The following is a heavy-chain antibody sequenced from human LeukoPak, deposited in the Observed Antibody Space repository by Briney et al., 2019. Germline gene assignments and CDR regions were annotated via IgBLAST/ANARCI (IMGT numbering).Heavy chain of an antibody. Sequence: PGGSLRLSCAASGFTFSYVWMSWVRRVPGKGLEWVGRIKSKRDGETTDYTAPVKGRFTISRDDSKTTLYLQMNSLKTEDTAVYYCTTEYTYSYYFDYWGQGTLVTVSS. CDR1: GFTFSYVW. CDR2: IKSKRDGETT. D-gene: IGHD1-26*01. CDR3: TTEYTYSYYFDY. J-gene: IGHJ4*02. V-gene: IGHV3-15*01.